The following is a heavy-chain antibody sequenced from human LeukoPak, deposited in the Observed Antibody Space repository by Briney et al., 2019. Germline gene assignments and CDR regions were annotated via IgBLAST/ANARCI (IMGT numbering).Heavy chain of an antibody. CDR2: IIPILGIA. CDR3: ARSYYYDSSGSHYYGMDV. Sequence: SVKVSCKASGGTFSSYAISWVRQAPGQGLEWMGRIIPILGIANYAQKFQGRVTITADKSTSTAYMELSSLRSEDTAVYNCARSYYYDSSGSHYYGMDVWGQGTTVTVSS. J-gene: IGHJ6*02. D-gene: IGHD3-22*01. CDR1: GGTFSSYA. V-gene: IGHV1-69*04.